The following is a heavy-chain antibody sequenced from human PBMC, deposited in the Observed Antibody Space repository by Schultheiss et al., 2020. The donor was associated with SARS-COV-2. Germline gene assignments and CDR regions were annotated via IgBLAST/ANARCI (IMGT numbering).Heavy chain of an antibody. J-gene: IGHJ4*02. CDR2: ISSSSSTI. Sequence: GESLKISCAASGFTFSSYSMNWVRQAPGKGLEWVSYISSSSSTIKYADSVKGRFTISRDNAKNSLYLQMNSLRDEDTAVYYCARAQDYGGNHYYFDYWGQGALVTVSS. D-gene: IGHD4-23*01. CDR3: ARAQDYGGNHYYFDY. V-gene: IGHV3-48*02. CDR1: GFTFSSYS.